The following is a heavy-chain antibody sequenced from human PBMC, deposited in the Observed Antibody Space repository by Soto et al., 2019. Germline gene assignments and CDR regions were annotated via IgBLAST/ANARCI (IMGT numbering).Heavy chain of an antibody. V-gene: IGHV4-59*01. J-gene: IGHJ4*02. CDR3: ASSIVGATRFDY. CDR1: GGSISSYY. Sequence: SETLSLTCTVSGGSISSYYWSWIRQPPGKGLEWIGYIYYSGSTNYNPSLKSRVTISVDTSKNQFSLKLSSVTAADTAVYYCASSIVGATRFDYWGQGTLVTVSS. CDR2: IYYSGST. D-gene: IGHD1-26*01.